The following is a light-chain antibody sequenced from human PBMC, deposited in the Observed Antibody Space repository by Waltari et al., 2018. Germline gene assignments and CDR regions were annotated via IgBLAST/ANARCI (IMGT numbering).Light chain of an antibody. J-gene: IGLJ3*02. CDR2: EAT. Sequence: QSALSQPASVSGSPGQSITISCTGARSDVGGFNYVSWYQQNPGKAPKLLIFEATKRPSGVSIRFSGSTSGNTASLTISGLQAEDEADYYCSSYASGNFLVFGGGTKVTVL. CDR3: SSYASGNFLV. CDR1: RSDVGGFNY. V-gene: IGLV2-14*01.